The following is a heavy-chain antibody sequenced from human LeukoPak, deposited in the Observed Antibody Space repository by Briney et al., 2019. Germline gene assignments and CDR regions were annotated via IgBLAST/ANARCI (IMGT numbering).Heavy chain of an antibody. CDR1: GGSISSYY. Sequence: PSETLSLTCTVSGGSISSYYWSWIRQPPGKGLEWIGYIYTSGSTNYNPSLKSRVTISVDTSKNQFSLKLSSVTAADPAVYYCARERRDGYNLFDYWGQGTLVTVSS. CDR2: IYTSGST. CDR3: ARERRDGYNLFDY. D-gene: IGHD5-24*01. V-gene: IGHV4-59*01. J-gene: IGHJ4*02.